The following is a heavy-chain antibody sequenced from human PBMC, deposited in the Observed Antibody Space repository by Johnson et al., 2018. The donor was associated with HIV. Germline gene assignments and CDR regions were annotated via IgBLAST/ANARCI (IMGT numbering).Heavy chain of an antibody. CDR2: FKSEADGGKT. Sequence: VQLVESGGGLVKPGGSLRLSCATSGFTFNNTWMSWVRQAPGKGLEWLGHFKSEADGGKTDYAAPVKGKFIISRDDSKTTLDLQINSLKSEDTAVYYCATEPNAFDIWGQGTLVTVSS. CDR3: ATEPNAFDI. CDR1: GFTFNNTW. V-gene: IGHV3-15*01. J-gene: IGHJ3*02.